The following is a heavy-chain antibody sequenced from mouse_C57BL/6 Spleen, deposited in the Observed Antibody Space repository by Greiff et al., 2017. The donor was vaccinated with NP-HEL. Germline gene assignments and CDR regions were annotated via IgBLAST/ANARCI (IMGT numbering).Heavy chain of an antibody. J-gene: IGHJ4*01. CDR2: FNPSSGYT. D-gene: IGHD3-2*02. V-gene: IGHV1-7*01. Sequence: VQLQQSGAELAKPGASVKLSCKASGYTFTRYWMHWVKQRPGQGLEWIGFFNPSSGYTKYNQKFKDKATLTADKSSSTAYMQLSSMTYEDSAVYYCANRQLRLDYAMDYWGQGTAVTVAS. CDR3: ANRQLRLDYAMDY. CDR1: GYTFTRYW.